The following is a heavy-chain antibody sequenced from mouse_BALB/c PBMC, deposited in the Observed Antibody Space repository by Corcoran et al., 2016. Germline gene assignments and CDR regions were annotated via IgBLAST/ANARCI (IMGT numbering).Heavy chain of an antibody. V-gene: IGHV9-1*02. CDR3: ARWGITPFAY. CDR2: INTYTGEP. CDR1: GYTFTNYG. D-gene: IGHD2-4*01. Sequence: QIQLVQAGPEMKKPGETVKSSCKASGYTFTNYGMNWVKQAPGKGLKWMGWINTYTGEPTYADDFKGRFAFSLETSASTAYLQINNLKNEDMATYFCARWGITPFAYWGPGTLVTVSA. J-gene: IGHJ3*01.